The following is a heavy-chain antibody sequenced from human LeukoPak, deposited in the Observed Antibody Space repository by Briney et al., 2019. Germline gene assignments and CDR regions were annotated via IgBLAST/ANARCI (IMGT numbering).Heavy chain of an antibody. CDR2: IYHSGST. V-gene: IGHV4-34*01. Sequence: SETLSLTCAVYGGSFSGYYWSWIRQPPGKGLEWIGSIYHSGSTYYNPSLKSRVTISVDTSKNQFSLKLSSVTAADTAVYYCASRGYYYDSSGYPSDYFDYWGQGTLVTVSS. CDR1: GGSFSGYY. CDR3: ASRGYYYDSSGYPSDYFDY. J-gene: IGHJ4*02. D-gene: IGHD3-22*01.